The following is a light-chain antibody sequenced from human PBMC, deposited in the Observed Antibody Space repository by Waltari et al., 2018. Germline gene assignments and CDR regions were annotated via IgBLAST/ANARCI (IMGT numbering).Light chain of an antibody. Sequence: QSALTQPASVSGSPGQPITIPCTGPSSDAGRFNLVPLYQQHPGKAPKLMIYDVGKRPSVVSNRFSGSKSGNTASLTISGLQAEDEADYYCSSYTSSSTLAFGGGTKLTVL. CDR1: SSDAGRFNL. J-gene: IGLJ3*02. V-gene: IGLV2-14*02. CDR3: SSYTSSSTLA. CDR2: DVG.